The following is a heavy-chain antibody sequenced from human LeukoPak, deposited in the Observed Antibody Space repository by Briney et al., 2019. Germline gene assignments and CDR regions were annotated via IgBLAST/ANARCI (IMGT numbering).Heavy chain of an antibody. CDR2: IKSKTAGGTT. CDR3: ITGGDTGSGWYGSY. Sequence: GGSLRLSCAASGFPFTNAWMSWVRQAPGKGLEWVGSIKSKTAGGTTDYAAPMKGRFTISRDDSKNTLYLQMDSLKTEDTAVYYCITGGDTGSGWYGSYWGQGTLVTVSS. CDR1: GFPFTNAW. J-gene: IGHJ4*02. V-gene: IGHV3-15*01. D-gene: IGHD6-19*01.